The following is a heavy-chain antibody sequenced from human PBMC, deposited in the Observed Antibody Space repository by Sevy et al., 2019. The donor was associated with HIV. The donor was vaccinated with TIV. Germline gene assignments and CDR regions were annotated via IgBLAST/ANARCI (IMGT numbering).Heavy chain of an antibody. CDR2: TYYKSKWSN. CDR1: GDSVSTYSAA. V-gene: IGHV6-1*01. Sequence: SQTFSLTCAISGDSVSTYSAAWNWIRQSPSRGLEWLGRTYYKSKWSNDYALSVKSRISINPDTPKNQISLQLNSVTPEDTAVYYCARESRWFFFHFDYWGQGTLVTVSS. D-gene: IGHD3-10*01. J-gene: IGHJ4*02. CDR3: ARESRWFFFHFDY.